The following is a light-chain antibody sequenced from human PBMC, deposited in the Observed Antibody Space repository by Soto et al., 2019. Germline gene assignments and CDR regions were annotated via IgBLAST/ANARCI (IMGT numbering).Light chain of an antibody. J-gene: IGLJ2*01. CDR3: SSYTTSSVRV. CDR2: DVS. Sequence: QSVLTQPASMSGSPGQSITISCTGTNSDIGAYNSVSWYQQHPGMAPQLMIYDVSYRPSGISSRFSGSKSGNTASLTISGLQAADEAGYYCSSYTTSSVRVFGGGTKLTVL. V-gene: IGLV2-14*03. CDR1: NSDIGAYNS.